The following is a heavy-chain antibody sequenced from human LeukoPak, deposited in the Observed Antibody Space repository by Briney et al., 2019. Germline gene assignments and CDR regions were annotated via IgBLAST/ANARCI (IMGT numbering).Heavy chain of an antibody. Sequence: PGGSLRLSCAASGFTFSSYSMNWVRQAPGKGLEWVSSISSSSSYIYYADSVKGRFTISRDNAKNSLYLQMNSLRAEDTAVYYCARDPIVGATLYYFDYWGQGTLVTVSS. CDR2: ISSSSSYI. CDR1: GFTFSSYS. V-gene: IGHV3-21*01. CDR3: ARDPIVGATLYYFDY. J-gene: IGHJ4*02. D-gene: IGHD1-26*01.